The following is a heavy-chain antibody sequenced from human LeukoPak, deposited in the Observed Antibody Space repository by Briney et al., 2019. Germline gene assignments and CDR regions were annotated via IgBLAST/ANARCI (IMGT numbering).Heavy chain of an antibody. CDR2: INHSGST. CDR3: ARTPAYGSGSYRSNYYYYGMDV. CDR1: GGSFSGYY. V-gene: IGHV4-34*01. J-gene: IGHJ6*02. D-gene: IGHD3-10*01. Sequence: PSETLSLTCAVYGGSFSGYYWSWIRQPPGKGLEWIGEINHSGSTNYNPSFKSRVTISVDTSKNQFSLKLSSVTAADTAVYYCARTPAYGSGSYRSNYYYYGMDVWGQGTTVTVSS.